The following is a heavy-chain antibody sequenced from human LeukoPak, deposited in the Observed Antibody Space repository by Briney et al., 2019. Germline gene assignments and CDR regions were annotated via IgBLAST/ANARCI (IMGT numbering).Heavy chain of an antibody. CDR1: GISFSGSW. V-gene: IGHV3-7*01. D-gene: IGHD2-2*01. J-gene: IGHJ4*02. CDR3: ATGRLQPAH. CDR2: INEDGSVT. Sequence: PGGSLRLSGVVSGISFSGSWMTWVHQAPGRGLESVANINEDGSVTYFVDSVKGRFAMSRDNANISVFLQLKSLRAEDTAVYYCATGRLQPAHWGQGTLVTVSS.